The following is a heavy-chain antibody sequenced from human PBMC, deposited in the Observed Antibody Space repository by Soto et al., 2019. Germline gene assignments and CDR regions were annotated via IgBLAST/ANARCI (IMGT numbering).Heavy chain of an antibody. V-gene: IGHV1-18*01. J-gene: IGHJ4*02. CDR3: ARAGRYYGGDVDY. D-gene: IGHD2-21*02. CDR2: ISGYNGNT. Sequence: QVQLVQSGAEVKKPGASVKVSCKASGYAFTNYGISWVRQPPGQGLELMGWISGYNGNTNYAQNLQGRVTMTTDTSSNTAYMELTRLRSDDTAVYYCARAGRYYGGDVDYWGQGTLVTVSS. CDR1: GYAFTNYG.